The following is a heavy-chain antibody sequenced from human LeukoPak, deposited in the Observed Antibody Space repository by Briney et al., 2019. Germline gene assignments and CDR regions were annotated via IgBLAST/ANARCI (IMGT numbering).Heavy chain of an antibody. D-gene: IGHD2-2*01. CDR3: ARHFCSSTSCSN. CDR2: ISTGGSTI. J-gene: IGHJ4*02. Sequence: GGSLRLSCAASGFTFSSYGMNWVRQAPGKGLEWVSYISTGGSTIYYADSVKGRFTISRDNAKNSLYLQMNSLRAEDTAVYYCARHFCSSTSCSNWGQGTLVTVSS. CDR1: GFTFSSYG. V-gene: IGHV3-48*03.